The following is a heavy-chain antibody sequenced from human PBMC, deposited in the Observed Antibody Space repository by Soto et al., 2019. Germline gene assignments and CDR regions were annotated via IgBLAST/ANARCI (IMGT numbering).Heavy chain of an antibody. CDR1: GFTFSSYA. CDR3: ARGIYCSSTSCQLGWFDP. D-gene: IGHD2-2*01. CDR2: ISYDGSNK. J-gene: IGHJ5*02. Sequence: GGSLRLSCAASGFTFSSYAMHWVRQAPGKGLEWVAVISYDGSNKYYADSVKGRFTISRDNSKNTLYLQMNSLRAEDTAVYYCARGIYCSSTSCQLGWFDPWGQGTLVTVSS. V-gene: IGHV3-30-3*01.